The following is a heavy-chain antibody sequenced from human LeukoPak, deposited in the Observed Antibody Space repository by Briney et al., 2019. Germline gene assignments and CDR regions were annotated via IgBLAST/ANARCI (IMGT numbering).Heavy chain of an antibody. CDR1: GGSISSSSYY. V-gene: IGHV4-39*07. CDR3: ARTAISESGYYFDY. J-gene: IGHJ4*02. D-gene: IGHD5-12*01. Sequence: SETLSLTCTVSGGSISSSSYYWGWIRQPPGKGLEWIGSIYYSGSTYYNPSLKSRVTISVDTSKNQFSLKLSSVTAADTAVYYCARTAISESGYYFDYWGQGTLVTVSS. CDR2: IYYSGST.